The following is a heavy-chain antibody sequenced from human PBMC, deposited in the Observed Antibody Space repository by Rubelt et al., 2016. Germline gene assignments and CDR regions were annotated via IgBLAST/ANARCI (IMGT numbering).Heavy chain of an antibody. CDR1: GFTFSNYA. D-gene: IGHD6-13*01. CDR2: IIGNGGST. V-gene: IGHV3-64*04. J-gene: IGHJ4*02. Sequence: VQLVESGGGLVQPGGSLRLSCAVSGFTFSNYAMHWVRQAPGKGLEYVSAIIGNGGSTSYADSVKGRFTISRDNSKNTLYLQMNSLRAEDTAVYYCAKLRSSSWYSAANYWGQGTLVTVSS. CDR3: AKLRSSSWYSAANY.